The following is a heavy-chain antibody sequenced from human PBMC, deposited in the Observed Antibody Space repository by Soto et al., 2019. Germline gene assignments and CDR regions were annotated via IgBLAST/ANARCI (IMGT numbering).Heavy chain of an antibody. D-gene: IGHD3-22*01. J-gene: IGHJ4*02. CDR1: GGSITSGDYC. Sequence: SETLSLTCTVSGGSITSGDYCWSWIRQPPGKGLEWIGYIYYSGSTSYNPSLKSRVTISVDTSKNQFSLKLSSVTAADTAVYYCARDTGYHDSSGKNFFDYWGQGTLVTVSS. CDR3: ARDTGYHDSSGKNFFDY. V-gene: IGHV4-30-4*01. CDR2: IYYSGST.